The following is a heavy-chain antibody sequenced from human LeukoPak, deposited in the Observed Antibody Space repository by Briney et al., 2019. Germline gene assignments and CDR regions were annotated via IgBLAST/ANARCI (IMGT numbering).Heavy chain of an antibody. CDR3: TRPNYDLLTGYYPLLDV. D-gene: IGHD3-9*01. Sequence: GASVEVSCKASGYTFTSYDINWVRQATGQGLEWMGWMNPNSGYTGYAQKFQGRVTMTRNTSISTAYMELSSLRSEDTAVYYCTRPNYDLLTGYYPLLDVWGQGTTVTVSS. CDR1: GYTFTSYD. CDR2: MNPNSGYT. J-gene: IGHJ6*02. V-gene: IGHV1-8*01.